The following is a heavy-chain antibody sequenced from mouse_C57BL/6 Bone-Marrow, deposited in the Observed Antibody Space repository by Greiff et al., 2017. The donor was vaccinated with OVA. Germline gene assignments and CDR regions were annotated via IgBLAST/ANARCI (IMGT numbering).Heavy chain of an antibody. CDR2: IDPSDSYT. CDR1: GYTFTSYW. Sequence: QVQLQQPGAELVKPGASVKLSCKASGYTFTSYWMQWVKQRPGQGLEWIGEIDPSDSYTNYNQKFKGKATLTVDTSSSTAYMQLSSLTSEDSAVYYCARLGPFDYWGQGTTLTVSS. J-gene: IGHJ2*01. V-gene: IGHV1-50*01. D-gene: IGHD4-1*01. CDR3: ARLGPFDY.